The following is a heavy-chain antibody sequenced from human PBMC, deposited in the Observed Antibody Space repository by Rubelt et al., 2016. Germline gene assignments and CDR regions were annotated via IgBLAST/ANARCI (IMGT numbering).Heavy chain of an antibody. CDR3: AHTTASRNYAMDV. D-gene: IGHD1-14*01. CDR2: IFSNEEK. Sequence: QVTLKESGPVLVKPTETLTLTCIVSEFSVSNARMGVSWIRQPPGKALEWLAHIFSNEEKSYSTSLKSRRTISKDTSKSQVVLQMTNMDPVDTATYYCAHTTASRNYAMDVWGQGTTVTVSS. J-gene: IGHJ6*02. CDR1: EFSVSNARMG. V-gene: IGHV2-26*01.